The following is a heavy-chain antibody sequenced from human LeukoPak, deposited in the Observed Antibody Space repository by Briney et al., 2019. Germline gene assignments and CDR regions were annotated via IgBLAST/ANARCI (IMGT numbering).Heavy chain of an antibody. CDR3: ARSTRLAVAALDY. J-gene: IGHJ4*02. D-gene: IGHD6-19*01. CDR1: GFTLSSYG. CDR2: ISGSGGRT. V-gene: IGHV3-23*01. Sequence: GGSLRLSCAASGFTLSSYGMSWVRQAPGKGLEWVSTISGSGGRTYYADSVKGRFTISRDNAKNSLYLQMTSLRAEDTAVYYCARSTRLAVAALDYWGQGTLVTVSS.